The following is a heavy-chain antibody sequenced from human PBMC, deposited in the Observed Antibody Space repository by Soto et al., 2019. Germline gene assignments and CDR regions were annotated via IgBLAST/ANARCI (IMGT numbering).Heavy chain of an antibody. CDR3: ASDPRSIAAAGLAPKYNWFDP. CDR1: GYTFTGYY. V-gene: IGHV1-2*04. J-gene: IGHJ5*02. Sequence: ASVKVSCKASGYTFTGYYMHWVRQAPGQGLEWMGWINPNSGGTNYAQKFQGWVTMTRDTSISTAYLELSRLRSDDTAVYYCASDPRSIAAAGLAPKYNWFDPWGQGTLVTVSS. D-gene: IGHD6-13*01. CDR2: INPNSGGT.